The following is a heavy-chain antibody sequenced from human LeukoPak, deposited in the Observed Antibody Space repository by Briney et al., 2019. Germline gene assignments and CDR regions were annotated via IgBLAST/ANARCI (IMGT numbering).Heavy chain of an antibody. CDR2: INHSGST. CDR1: GGSFSGYY. Sequence: SETLSLTCAVYGGSFSGYYWSWIRQPPGKGLEWIGEINHSGSTNYNPSLKSRVTISVDTSKNQFSLKLSSVTAADTAVHYCARRGANTLGKWGQGTLVTVSS. J-gene: IGHJ4*02. CDR3: ARRGANTLGK. V-gene: IGHV4-34*01. D-gene: IGHD2-2*02.